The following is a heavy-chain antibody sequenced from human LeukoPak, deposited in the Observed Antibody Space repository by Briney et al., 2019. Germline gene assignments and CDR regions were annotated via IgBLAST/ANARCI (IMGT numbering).Heavy chain of an antibody. CDR2: VYTSGSP. CDR3: ARGAVSGDFDY. D-gene: IGHD6-19*01. V-gene: IGHV4-4*07. J-gene: IGHJ4*02. CDR1: GGSTSSYY. Sequence: SETLSLTCTVSGGSTSSYYWSWIRQPTGKGLEWIGRVYTSGSPNYSPSLKSRLTMSVDTSRNQFSLKLSSVTAADTAVYYCARGAVSGDFDYWGQGTLVTVSS.